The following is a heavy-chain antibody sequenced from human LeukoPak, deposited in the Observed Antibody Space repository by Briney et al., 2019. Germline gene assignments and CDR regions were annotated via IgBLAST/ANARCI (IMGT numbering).Heavy chain of an antibody. D-gene: IGHD3-10*01. CDR1: GFTFSSYG. J-gene: IGHJ4*02. CDR3: AKESWYYGSGSYPSTFDY. V-gene: IGHV3-30*18. CDR2: ISYDGSNK. Sequence: GGSLRLSCAASGFTFSSYGMQWVRQAPGKGLEWVAVISYDGSNKYYADSVKGRFTISRDNSKNTLYLQMNSLRAEDTAVYYCAKESWYYGSGSYPSTFDYWGQGTLVTVSS.